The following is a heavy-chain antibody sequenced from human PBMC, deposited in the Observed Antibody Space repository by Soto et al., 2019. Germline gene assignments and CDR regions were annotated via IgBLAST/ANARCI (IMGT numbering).Heavy chain of an antibody. CDR1: EFTFNKYG. V-gene: IGHV3-33*01. Sequence: QVQLVESGGGVVQPGRSLRLSCAASEFTFNKYGMHWVRQAPGKGLEWVALIWYDGSNKYYADSVKGRFTISRDNSRNTLYLQMNSLRAEDTAVYYCARGYGGNSAFFDYWGQGTLVTVSS. J-gene: IGHJ4*02. CDR2: IWYDGSNK. D-gene: IGHD4-17*01. CDR3: ARGYGGNSAFFDY.